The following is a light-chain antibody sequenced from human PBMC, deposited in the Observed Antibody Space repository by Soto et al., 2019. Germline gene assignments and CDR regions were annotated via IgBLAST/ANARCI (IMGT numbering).Light chain of an antibody. Sequence: QSVLTQPPSASGTPGQRVNISCSGSNSNIGSSTVNWYQQLPGTAPKLLIHSNNQRPSGVPDRLSGSKSGTSASLAISGLQSEDEADYYCAAWDDSLNGLYVFGTGTKVTVL. J-gene: IGLJ1*01. CDR2: SNN. V-gene: IGLV1-44*01. CDR3: AAWDDSLNGLYV. CDR1: NSNIGSST.